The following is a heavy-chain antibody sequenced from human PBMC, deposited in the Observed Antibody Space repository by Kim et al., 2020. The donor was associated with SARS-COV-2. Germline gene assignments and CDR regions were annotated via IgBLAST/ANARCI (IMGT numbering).Heavy chain of an antibody. D-gene: IGHD4-17*01. J-gene: IGHJ4*02. Sequence: SETLSLTCTVSGGSISSGGYYWSWIRQHPGKGLEWIGYIYYSGSTYYNPSLKSRVTISVDTSKNQFSLKLSSVTAADTAVYYCARDQGYGDPFDYWGQGTLVTVSS. CDR1: GGSISSGGYY. CDR2: IYYSGST. CDR3: ARDQGYGDPFDY. V-gene: IGHV4-31*03.